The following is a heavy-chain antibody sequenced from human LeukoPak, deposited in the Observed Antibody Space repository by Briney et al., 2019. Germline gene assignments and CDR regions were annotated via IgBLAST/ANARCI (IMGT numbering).Heavy chain of an antibody. V-gene: IGHV1-2*02. CDR2: INPNSGGT. CDR3: ARDVNLGGYVDGGLRGRSDY. J-gene: IGHJ4*02. CDR1: GYTFTGYY. Sequence: GSVKVSCKASGYTFTGYYMHWVRQAPGQGLEWMGWINPNSGGTNYAQKFQGRVTMTRDTSISTAYMELSRLRSDDTAVYYCARDVNLGGYVDGGLRGRSDYWGQGTLVTVSS. D-gene: IGHD5-12*01.